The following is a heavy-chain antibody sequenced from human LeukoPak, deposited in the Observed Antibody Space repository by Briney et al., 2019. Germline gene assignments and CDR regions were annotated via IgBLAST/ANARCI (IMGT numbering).Heavy chain of an antibody. D-gene: IGHD4-17*01. V-gene: IGHV2-5*02. CDR2: IYWDDDK. CDR3: AHRGTVTTRYVYFDY. CDR1: GFSLSTSGVG. Sequence: SGPTLVKPTQTLTPTCTFSGFSLSTSGVGVGWIRQPPGMALEWLALIYWDDDKRYSPSLKSRLTITKDSSKNQVVLTMTNMDVVDTATYYCAHRGTVTTRYVYFDYWGQGTLVTVSS. J-gene: IGHJ4*02.